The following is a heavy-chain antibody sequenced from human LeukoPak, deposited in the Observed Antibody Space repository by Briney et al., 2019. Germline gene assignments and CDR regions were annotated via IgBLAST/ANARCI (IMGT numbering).Heavy chain of an antibody. CDR2: ISGSGTST. Sequence: PGGSLRLSCAASGFTFSSYAMSWVRQAPGKGLEWVSVISGSGTSTYYADSVKGRFTISRDNSKNTLYLQMNSLRAEDTAVYYCAKEGNEEWEPGDYFDYWGQGTLVTVSS. CDR3: AKEGNEEWEPGDYFDY. D-gene: IGHD1-26*01. J-gene: IGHJ4*02. V-gene: IGHV3-23*01. CDR1: GFTFSSYA.